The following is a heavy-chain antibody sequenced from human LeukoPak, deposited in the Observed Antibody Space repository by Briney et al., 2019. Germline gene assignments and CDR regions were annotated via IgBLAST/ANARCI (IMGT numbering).Heavy chain of an antibody. Sequence: PSETLSLTCAVYGGSFNGYYWSWIRQPPGKGLEWIGEINHSGSTNYSPSLKSRVTLSVDTSKNQFSLRLSSVTAADTAVYYCARGDYYDSSPTPLFDYWGQGTLVTVSS. CDR2: INHSGST. J-gene: IGHJ4*02. V-gene: IGHV4-34*01. D-gene: IGHD3-22*01. CDR3: ARGDYYDSSPTPLFDY. CDR1: GGSFNGYY.